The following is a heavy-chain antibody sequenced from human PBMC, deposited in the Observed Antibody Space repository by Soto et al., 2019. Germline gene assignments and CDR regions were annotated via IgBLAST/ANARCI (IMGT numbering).Heavy chain of an antibody. CDR3: ARGGNVVVPAATKLNWFDP. CDR1: GDSIRSYY. D-gene: IGHD2-2*01. Sequence: SETLSLTCTVSGDSIRSYYWSWIRQPPGKGLEWIGEINHSGSTNYNPSLKSRVTISVDTSKNQFSLKLSSVTAADTAVYYCARGGNVVVPAATKLNWFDPWGQGTLVTVSS. V-gene: IGHV4-34*01. CDR2: INHSGST. J-gene: IGHJ5*02.